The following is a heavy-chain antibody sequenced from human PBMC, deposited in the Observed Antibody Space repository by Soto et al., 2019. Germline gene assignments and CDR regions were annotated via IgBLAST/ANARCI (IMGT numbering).Heavy chain of an antibody. CDR2: IYYSGST. Sequence: QVQLQESGPGLVKPSQTLSLTCTVSGGSISSGGYYWSWIRQHPGKGLEWIGYIYYSGSTYYNPSLKSRVTISVDTYKTQFSLKLSSVTAADTAVYYCAREHAPTGTTYWFDPWGQGTLVTVSS. CDR3: AREHAPTGTTYWFDP. J-gene: IGHJ5*02. V-gene: IGHV4-31*03. CDR1: GGSISSGGYY. D-gene: IGHD4-17*01.